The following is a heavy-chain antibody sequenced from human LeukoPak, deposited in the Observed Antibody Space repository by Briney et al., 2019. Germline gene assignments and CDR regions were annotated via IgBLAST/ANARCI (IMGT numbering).Heavy chain of an antibody. J-gene: IGHJ4*02. V-gene: IGHV3-66*01. CDR3: ARDWGNWNYDY. D-gene: IGHD1-7*01. CDR1: GLTVFTNY. CDR2: ISSGGST. Sequence: GGSLRLSCAASGLTVFTNYMSWVRQAPGKGLEWVSLISSGGSTYYADSVRDRFTISRDNSKNTLYLQMNNLRAEDTAVYYCARDWGNWNYDYWGQGSLVTVSS.